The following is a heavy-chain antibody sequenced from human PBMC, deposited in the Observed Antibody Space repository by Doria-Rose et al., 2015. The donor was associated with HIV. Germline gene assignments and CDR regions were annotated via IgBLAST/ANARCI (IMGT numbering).Heavy chain of an antibody. J-gene: IGHJ4*02. CDR2: INPNSGDT. CDR3: ARGHYDVLTDSTYFFDF. Sequence: VRQAPGQGLEWMGWINPNSGDTNYAQKFQGWVTMTRDTSISTIYMELGRLRSDDTAVYFCARGHYDVLTDSTYFFDFWGQGTLVTVSS. V-gene: IGHV1-2*04. D-gene: IGHD3-9*01.